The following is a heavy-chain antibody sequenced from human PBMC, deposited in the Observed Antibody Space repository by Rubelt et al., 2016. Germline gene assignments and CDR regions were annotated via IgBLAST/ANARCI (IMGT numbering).Heavy chain of an antibody. V-gene: IGHV6-1*01. Sequence: QVQLQQSGPGLVKPSQTLSLTCAISGDSVSSNSAAWNWIRQSPSRGIEWLGRTYYRSKWYNNYAVSVKSRITIHPDTSTNHVALQLTAVTPEDTGVYYCARSDGYIDYWGQGTLVTVSS. J-gene: IGHJ4*02. D-gene: IGHD5-24*01. CDR3: ARSDGYIDY. CDR2: TYYRSKWYN. CDR1: GDSVSSNSAA.